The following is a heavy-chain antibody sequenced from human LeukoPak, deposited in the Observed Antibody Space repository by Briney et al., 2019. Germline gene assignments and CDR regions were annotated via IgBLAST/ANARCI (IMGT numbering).Heavy chain of an antibody. J-gene: IGHJ4*02. Sequence: SETLSLTCAVSGGSISSSYWWSWVRQPPGKGLEWIGEIYHSGSTNYNASLKSRVNISVDKSKNQFSLKLSSVTAADTAVYYCARDDEYSGYDYWGQGTQVTVSP. CDR2: IYHSGST. V-gene: IGHV4-4*02. CDR3: ARDDEYSGYDY. CDR1: GGSISSSYW. D-gene: IGHD5-12*01.